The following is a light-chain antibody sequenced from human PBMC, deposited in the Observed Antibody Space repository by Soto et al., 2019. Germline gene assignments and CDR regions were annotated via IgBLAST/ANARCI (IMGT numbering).Light chain of an antibody. CDR2: DAS. CDR1: QSISSW. Sequence: DIQMSQSPSTLSASVGDRVTITCRASQSISSWLAWYQQKAAEAPKLLIYDASSLESGVPSRFSGSGSRTEFTLTISRLQPDDFATYYCQLYNTYPWTFGQGTKVEIK. J-gene: IGKJ1*01. CDR3: QLYNTYPWT. V-gene: IGKV1-5*01.